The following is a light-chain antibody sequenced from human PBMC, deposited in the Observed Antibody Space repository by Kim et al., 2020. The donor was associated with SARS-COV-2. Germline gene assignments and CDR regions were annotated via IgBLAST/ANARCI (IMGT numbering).Light chain of an antibody. CDR1: QSVSSN. CDR3: QQYNDWPWT. J-gene: IGKJ1*01. Sequence: EIVMTQSPATLSVSPGERATLSCRASQSVSSNFAWYQQTPGQAPRLLIYGASTRATGIPARFSGSGSGTEFTLSISSLQSEDFALYYCQQYNDWPWTFGQGTKVEIK. CDR2: GAS. V-gene: IGKV3-15*01.